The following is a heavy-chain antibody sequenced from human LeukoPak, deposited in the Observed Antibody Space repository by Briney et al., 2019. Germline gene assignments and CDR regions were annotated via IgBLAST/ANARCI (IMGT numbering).Heavy chain of an antibody. Sequence: GGSLRLSCAASGFTFSSYAMSWVRQAPGEGLEWVSAISGSGGSTYYADSAKGRFTIPRDNSKNTLYLQMNSLKTEDTGVYYCTRDLSLNWFDPWGQGTLVTVSS. J-gene: IGHJ5*02. CDR1: GFTFSSYA. V-gene: IGHV3-23*01. CDR2: ISGSGGST. CDR3: TRDLSLNWFDP.